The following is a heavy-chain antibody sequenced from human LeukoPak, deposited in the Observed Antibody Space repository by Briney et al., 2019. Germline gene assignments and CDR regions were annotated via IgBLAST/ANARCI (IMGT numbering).Heavy chain of an antibody. D-gene: IGHD5-18*01. J-gene: IGHJ4*02. V-gene: IGHV3-30-3*01. CDR1: GFTFSSYA. CDR2: ISYDGSNK. CDR3: TTSGYSYDLFDY. Sequence: GGSLRLSCAASGFTFSSYAMHWVRQAPGKGLEWVAVISYDGSNKYYADSVKGRFTISRDNSKNTLYLQMDSLRAEDTAVYYCTTSGYSYDLFDYWGQGTLVTVSS.